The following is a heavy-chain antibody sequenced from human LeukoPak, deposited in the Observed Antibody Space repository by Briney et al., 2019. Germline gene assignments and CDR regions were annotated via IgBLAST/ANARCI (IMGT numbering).Heavy chain of an antibody. D-gene: IGHD6-19*01. Sequence: PGGSLRLSCAASGLTFSSYAMSWVRQAPGKGLEWVSAISATGGSAYYADSVKGRFTISRDNSKNTLYLQMNSLRAEDTAVYYCAKGYSSGWYDDWDVWGQGTTVTVSS. CDR1: GLTFSSYA. CDR3: AKGYSSGWYDDWDV. V-gene: IGHV3-23*01. CDR2: ISATGGSA. J-gene: IGHJ6*02.